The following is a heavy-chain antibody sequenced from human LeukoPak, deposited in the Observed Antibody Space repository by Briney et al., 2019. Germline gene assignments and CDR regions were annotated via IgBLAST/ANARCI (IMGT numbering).Heavy chain of an antibody. CDR3: ARVNDYGDSKIDY. J-gene: IGHJ4*02. V-gene: IGHV4-59*01. CDR2: IYYSGST. Sequence: PSETLSLTCTVSGRSTSSYYWSWIRQPPGKGLEWIGYIYYSGSTNYNPSLKSRVTISVDTSKNQFSLKLSSVTAADTAVYYCARVNDYGDSKIDYWGQGTLVTVSS. D-gene: IGHD4-17*01. CDR1: GRSTSSYY.